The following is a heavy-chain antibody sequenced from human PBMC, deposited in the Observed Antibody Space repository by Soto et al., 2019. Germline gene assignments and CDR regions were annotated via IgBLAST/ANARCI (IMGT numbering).Heavy chain of an antibody. CDR2: IVVGSGNT. Sequence: QMQLVQSGPEVKKPGTSVKVSCKASGFTFTSSAMQWVRQARGQRLEWIGWIVVGSGNTNYAQKFQEIVSITRDMSTRTAYMELSSLRSEDTAVYYCAAGVTYDGNFDIWGQGTMVTVSS. D-gene: IGHD5-12*01. CDR1: GFTFTSSA. CDR3: AAGVTYDGNFDI. J-gene: IGHJ3*02. V-gene: IGHV1-58*02.